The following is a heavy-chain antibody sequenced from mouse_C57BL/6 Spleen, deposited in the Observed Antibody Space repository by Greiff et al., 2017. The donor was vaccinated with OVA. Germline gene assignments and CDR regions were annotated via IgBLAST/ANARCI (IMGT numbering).Heavy chain of an antibody. J-gene: IGHJ1*03. CDR3: ARLENWYFDV. Sequence: QVQLKQPGAELVRPGSSVKLSGLASGYTFTSYGMHWVKQRPIQGLEWIGNIDPSDSETHYNQKFKDKATLTVDKSSSTAYMQLSSLTSEDSAVYYCARLENWYFDVWGTGTTVTVSS. CDR1: GYTFTSYG. CDR2: IDPSDSET. V-gene: IGHV1-52*01.